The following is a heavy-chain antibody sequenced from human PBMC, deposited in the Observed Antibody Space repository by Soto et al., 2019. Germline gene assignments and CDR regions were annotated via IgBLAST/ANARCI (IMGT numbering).Heavy chain of an antibody. Sequence: SETLSLTCTVSGGSISSGGYYWSWIRQHPGRGLEWIGYIYYNGDTYYNPSLKSRVTVSVDTSKNQFSLNVRSVTAADTAVYYCARCSLVVIPVPGFDPWGQGTLVTVSS. CDR1: GGSISSGGYY. CDR2: IYYNGDT. V-gene: IGHV4-31*03. CDR3: ARCSLVVIPVPGFDP. J-gene: IGHJ5*02. D-gene: IGHD2-15*01.